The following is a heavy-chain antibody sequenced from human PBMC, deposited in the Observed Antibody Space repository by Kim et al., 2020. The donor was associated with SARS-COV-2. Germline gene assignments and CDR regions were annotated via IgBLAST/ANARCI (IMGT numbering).Heavy chain of an antibody. D-gene: IGHD3-10*01. V-gene: IGHV3-23*01. J-gene: IGHJ4*02. Sequence: GGSLRLSCAASGFTFSSYAMSWVRQAPGKGLEWVSAISGSGGSTYYADSVKGRFTISRDNSKNTLYLQMNSLRAEDTAVYYCAKLSRGVKSWYYFDYWGQGTLVTVSS. CDR2: ISGSGGST. CDR3: AKLSRGVKSWYYFDY. CDR1: GFTFSSYA.